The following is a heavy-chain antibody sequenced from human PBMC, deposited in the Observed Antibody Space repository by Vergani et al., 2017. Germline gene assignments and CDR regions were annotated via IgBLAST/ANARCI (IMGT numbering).Heavy chain of an antibody. CDR2: IYHSGST. Sequence: QLQLQESGSGLVQPSQTLSLTCAVSGGSISSGGYSWSWLRQPPGKGLEWIGYIYHSGSTYYNPSLKSRVTISVDRSKNQFSLKLSSVTAADTAVYYCARLYSSSWSADYWGQGTLVTVSS. CDR1: GGSISSGGYS. V-gene: IGHV4-30-2*01. J-gene: IGHJ4*02. D-gene: IGHD6-13*01. CDR3: ARLYSSSWSADY.